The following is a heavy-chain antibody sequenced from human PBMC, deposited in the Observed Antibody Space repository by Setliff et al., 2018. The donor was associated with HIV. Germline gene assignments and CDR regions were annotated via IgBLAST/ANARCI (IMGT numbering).Heavy chain of an antibody. D-gene: IGHD3-10*01. CDR3: ARSLSGDYYYGMDV. CDR1: GGSISNYY. Sequence: SETLSLTCTVSGGSISNYYWSWIRQPPGKGLEWIGFSYHSGSTKYNPSLKSRVTISVDTSRNQFSLKLSSVTAADTAVYYCARSLSGDYYYGMDVLGQGTTGTV. J-gene: IGHJ6*02. CDR2: SYHSGST. V-gene: IGHV4-59*01.